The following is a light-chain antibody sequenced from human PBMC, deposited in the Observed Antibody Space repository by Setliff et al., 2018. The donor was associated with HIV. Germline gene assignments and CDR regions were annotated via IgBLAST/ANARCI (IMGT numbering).Light chain of an antibody. V-gene: IGLV2-14*03. CDR2: DVI. Sequence: QSALTQPASVSGSPGQSITISCTGISSDVGGYYSVSWYQQRPGKAPKLMIYDVINRPSGVSNRFSGSRSGNTASLTISGLQVEDEADYYCSSYTTSSTLYVFGPGTKVTVL. J-gene: IGLJ1*01. CDR3: SSYTTSSTLYV. CDR1: SSDVGGYYS.